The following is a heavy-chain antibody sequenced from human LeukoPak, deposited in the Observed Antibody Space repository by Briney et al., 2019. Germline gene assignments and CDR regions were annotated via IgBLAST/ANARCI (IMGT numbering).Heavy chain of an antibody. J-gene: IGHJ5*02. D-gene: IGHD1-14*01. Sequence: GGSLRLSCTASGFTFGDYAMSWVRQAPGKGLEWVGFIRSKAYGGTTEYAASVKGRFTISRDDSKSIAYLQMNSLKTEDTAVYYCTRDRLTVDPWGQGTLVTVSS. CDR1: GFTFGDYA. V-gene: IGHV3-49*04. CDR2: IRSKAYGGTT. CDR3: TRDRLTVDP.